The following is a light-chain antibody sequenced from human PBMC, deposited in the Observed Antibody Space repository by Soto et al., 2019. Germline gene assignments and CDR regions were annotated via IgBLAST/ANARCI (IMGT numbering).Light chain of an antibody. J-gene: IGLJ1*01. CDR2: EVS. V-gene: IGLV2-14*01. CDR1: SSDVGGYNY. CDR3: SSYTSSSTPYV. Sequence: QSLLTQPASVSGSPGQSITISCTGTSSDVGGYNYVSWYQQHPGKAPKLMIYEVSNRPSGVSNRFSGSKSGNTASLTISGLQAEDEADYYCSSYTSSSTPYVFGTGTKATVL.